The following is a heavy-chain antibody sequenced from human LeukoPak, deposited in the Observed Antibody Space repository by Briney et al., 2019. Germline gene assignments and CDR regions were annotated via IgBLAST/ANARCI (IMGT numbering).Heavy chain of an antibody. V-gene: IGHV4-59*08. Sequence: SETLSLTCTVSADSISSYYWSWIRQPPGKGLEWIGYISYSGNTNYNPSLKSRVTISVDTSKNQFSLKLSSVTAADTAVYYCARHRYYYDSSGYYAKSYYFDYWAQGTLVTVSS. D-gene: IGHD3-22*01. J-gene: IGHJ4*02. CDR3: ARHRYYYDSSGYYAKSYYFDY. CDR2: ISYSGNT. CDR1: ADSISSYY.